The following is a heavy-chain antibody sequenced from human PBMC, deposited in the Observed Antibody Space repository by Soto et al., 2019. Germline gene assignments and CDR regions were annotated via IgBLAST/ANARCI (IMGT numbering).Heavy chain of an antibody. CDR1: GGSISNYY. V-gene: IGHV4-59*08. J-gene: IGHJ4*02. CDR2: IYYSGST. Sequence: QVQLQESGPGLVKPSETLSLTCTVSGGSISNYYWTWSRQPPGPGLEWIGYIYYSGSTNYNPSLKSRVTISVDTSKKQFSLMRSSVTAADTAVYYCARLGSSSSVGYWGQGTLVTVSS. CDR3: ARLGSSSSVGY. D-gene: IGHD6-13*01.